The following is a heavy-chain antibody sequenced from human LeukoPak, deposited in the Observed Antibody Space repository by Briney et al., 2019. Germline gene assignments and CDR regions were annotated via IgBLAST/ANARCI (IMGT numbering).Heavy chain of an antibody. J-gene: IGHJ5*02. D-gene: IGHD3-3*01. Sequence: SETLSLTCTVSGGSISSYYWSWIRQPPGKGLEWMGYIYYSGSTNYNPSLKSRVTISVDTSKNQFSLKLSSVTAADTAVYYCARGRPDYDFWIGYDWFDPWGQRTLVTVSS. CDR3: ARGRPDYDFWIGYDWFDP. CDR2: IYYSGST. V-gene: IGHV4-59*01. CDR1: GGSISSYY.